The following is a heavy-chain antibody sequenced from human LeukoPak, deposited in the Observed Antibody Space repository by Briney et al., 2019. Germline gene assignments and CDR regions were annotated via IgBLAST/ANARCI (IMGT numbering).Heavy chain of an antibody. CDR1: GFTFSTYW. CDR2: IRYDGSNT. D-gene: IGHD6-19*01. Sequence: PGGSLRLSCAASGFTFSTYWMAWVRQAPGKGLEWVAFIRYDGSNTYYADSVKGRFTISRDNSKNTLYLQMNSLRAEDTAVYYCGKDQSSGWSSYIDYWGQGTLVTVSS. CDR3: GKDQSSGWSSYIDY. J-gene: IGHJ4*02. V-gene: IGHV3-30*02.